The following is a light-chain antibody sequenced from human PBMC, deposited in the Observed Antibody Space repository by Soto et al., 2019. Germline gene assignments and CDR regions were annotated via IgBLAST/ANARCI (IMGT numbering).Light chain of an antibody. CDR3: QQYENSPPYT. J-gene: IGKJ2*01. Sequence: EIVLTQSPGTLSLSPGERATLSCRASQSVRSSQLAWYQHKPGQAPRLLIYSASRRATGIPDRFSGSGSETDFTLTISRLEPEDFAVYYCQQYENSPPYTFGQGTKLDIK. V-gene: IGKV3-20*01. CDR2: SAS. CDR1: QSVRSSQ.